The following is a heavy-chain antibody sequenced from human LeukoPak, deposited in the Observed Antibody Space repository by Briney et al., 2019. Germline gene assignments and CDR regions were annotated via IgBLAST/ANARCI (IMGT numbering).Heavy chain of an antibody. CDR3: AREAWIQLWLLADY. Sequence: GGSLRLSCAASGFTFSSYWMIWVRQAPGKGLEWVADIKQDGSEKYYVDSVKGRFTISRDNAKNSLYLQMNSLRAEDTAVYYCAREAWIQLWLLADYWGQGTLVTVSS. CDR1: GFTFSSYW. V-gene: IGHV3-7*03. D-gene: IGHD5-18*01. J-gene: IGHJ4*02. CDR2: IKQDGSEK.